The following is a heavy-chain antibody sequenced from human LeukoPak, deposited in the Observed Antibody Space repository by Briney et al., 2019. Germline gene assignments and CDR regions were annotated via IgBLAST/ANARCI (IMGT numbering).Heavy chain of an antibody. J-gene: IGHJ6*02. V-gene: IGHV4-4*07. Sequence: PSETLSLTCTVSGGSISSYYWSWIRQPAGKGLEWIGRIYTSGSTNYNPSLKSRVTMSVDTSKNQFFLKLSSVTAADTAVYYCARDFKVTMVRGVRSDYYYGMDVWGQGTTVTVSS. D-gene: IGHD3-10*01. CDR1: GGSISSYY. CDR3: ARDFKVTMVRGVRSDYYYGMDV. CDR2: IYTSGST.